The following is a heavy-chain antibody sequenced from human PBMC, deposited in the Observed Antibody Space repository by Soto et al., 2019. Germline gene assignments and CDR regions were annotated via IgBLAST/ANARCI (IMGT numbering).Heavy chain of an antibody. Sequence: PGKGLEWVAVISYDGSNKYYADSVKGRFTISRDNSKNTLYLQMNSLRAEDTAVYYCAREAYYYDGKLDYRGQGTLVTVSS. CDR3: AREAYYYDGKLDY. D-gene: IGHD3-22*01. V-gene: IGHV3-30-3*01. CDR2: ISYDGSNK. J-gene: IGHJ4*02.